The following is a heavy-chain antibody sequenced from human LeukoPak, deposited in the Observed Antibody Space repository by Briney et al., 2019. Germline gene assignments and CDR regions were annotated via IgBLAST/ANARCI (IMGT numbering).Heavy chain of an antibody. Sequence: PSETLSLTCTVSGGSISSGSYYLSWIRQPAGKGLEWIGRIYTSGSTNYNPSLESRVTISVDTSKNQFSLKLSSVTAADTAVYYCAREGLFLDPWGQGTLVTVSS. CDR2: IYTSGST. V-gene: IGHV4-61*02. J-gene: IGHJ5*02. D-gene: IGHD2-21*01. CDR1: GGSISSGSYY. CDR3: AREGLFLDP.